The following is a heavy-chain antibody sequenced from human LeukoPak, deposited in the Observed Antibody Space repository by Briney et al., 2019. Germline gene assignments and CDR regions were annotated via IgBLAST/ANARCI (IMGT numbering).Heavy chain of an antibody. Sequence: ASVKVSCKASGYTFTTYGISWVRQAPGQGLEWMGWISAYNGNTNYAQKLQGRVTMTTDTSTSTAYMELRSLRSDDTALYYCARDWPDSSGWPSGVDSWGQGTLVTVSS. J-gene: IGHJ4*02. V-gene: IGHV1-18*04. CDR2: ISAYNGNT. CDR1: GYTFTTYG. CDR3: ARDWPDSSGWPSGVDS. D-gene: IGHD6-19*01.